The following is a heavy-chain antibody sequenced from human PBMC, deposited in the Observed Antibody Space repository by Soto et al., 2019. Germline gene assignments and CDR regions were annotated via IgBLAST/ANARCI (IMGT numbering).Heavy chain of an antibody. Sequence: GGSLRLSCAASGCTFSNYSMNWVRQAPGKGLEWVSSISSSSSYIYYADSVKGRFTISRGNAKNSLYLQMNSLRAEDTAVYYCAKRSSSSTSDYWGQGTLVTVSS. V-gene: IGHV3-21*04. CDR3: AKRSSSSTSDY. CDR2: ISSSSSYI. CDR1: GCTFSNYS. J-gene: IGHJ4*02. D-gene: IGHD6-6*01.